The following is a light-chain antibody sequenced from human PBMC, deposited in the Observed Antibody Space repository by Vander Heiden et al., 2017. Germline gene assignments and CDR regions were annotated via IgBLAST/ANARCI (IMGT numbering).Light chain of an antibody. J-gene: IGKJ1*01. Sequence: DIHMTQSPSSLSASLGDRINITCRSSETIFNYINWYQQEPGRAPKLLIYATSNLQSGVPSRFTGSGSGTDFTLTIGSLQREDFATYFCQQTYSHSRTFGQGTKVEI. V-gene: IGKV1-39*01. CDR2: ATS. CDR1: ETIFNY. CDR3: QQTYSHSRT.